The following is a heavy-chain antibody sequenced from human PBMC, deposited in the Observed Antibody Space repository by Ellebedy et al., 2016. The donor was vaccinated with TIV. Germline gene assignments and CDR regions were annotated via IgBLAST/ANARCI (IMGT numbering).Heavy chain of an antibody. CDR2: IYSGGSA. D-gene: IGHD1-26*01. CDR1: GFTVSSNY. J-gene: IGHJ4*02. Sequence: PGGSLRLSCVASGFTVSSNYMSRVRQAPGKGLEWVSLIYSGGSAYYADSVKGRFSISRDNSRNTLYLQMNSLTAEDTAVYYCARAPPFYSGSQTGFDYWGQGTLVTVSS. CDR3: ARAPPFYSGSQTGFDY. V-gene: IGHV3-53*01.